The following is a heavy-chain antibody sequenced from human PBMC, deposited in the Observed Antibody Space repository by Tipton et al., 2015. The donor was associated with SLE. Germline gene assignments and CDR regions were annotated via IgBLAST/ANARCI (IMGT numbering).Heavy chain of an antibody. V-gene: IGHV3-48*03. CDR3: ARSVVPAAGGWFDP. Sequence: SLRLSCAAPGFTFSSYEMNWVRQAPGKGLEWVSYISSSGSTIYYADSVKGRFTISRDNAKNSLYLQMNSLRAEDTAVYYCARSVVPAAGGWFDPWGQGTLVTVSS. J-gene: IGHJ5*02. CDR1: GFTFSSYE. D-gene: IGHD2-2*01. CDR2: ISSSGSTI.